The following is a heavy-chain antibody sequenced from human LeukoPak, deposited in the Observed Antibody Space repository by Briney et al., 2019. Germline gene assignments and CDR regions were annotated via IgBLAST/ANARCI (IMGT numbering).Heavy chain of an antibody. D-gene: IGHD3-3*01. Sequence: ASVKVSCKASGYTFTSYGISWVRQAPGQGLEWMGWISAYNGNTNYAQKLQGRVTMTTDTSTSTAYMELRSLRSDDTAVYYCARLAYDFWSGYYSDYWGQGTLVTVSS. V-gene: IGHV1-18*01. CDR2: ISAYNGNT. J-gene: IGHJ4*02. CDR1: GYTFTSYG. CDR3: ARLAYDFWSGYYSDY.